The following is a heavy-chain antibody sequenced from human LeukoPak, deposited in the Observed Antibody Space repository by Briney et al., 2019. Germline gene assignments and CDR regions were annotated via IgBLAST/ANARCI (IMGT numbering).Heavy chain of an antibody. CDR2: ISYDGSNK. J-gene: IGHJ4*01. Sequence: PGGSLRLSCAASGFTFSSYAMHWVRQAPGKGLEWVAVISYDGSNKYYADSVKGRFTISRDNSKNTLYLQMNSLRAEDTAVYYCAKGLRFLEWSLPRPAEDDYWGQEPWSPPPQ. V-gene: IGHV3-30-3*01. D-gene: IGHD3-3*01. CDR3: AKGLRFLEWSLPRPAEDDY. CDR1: GFTFSSYA.